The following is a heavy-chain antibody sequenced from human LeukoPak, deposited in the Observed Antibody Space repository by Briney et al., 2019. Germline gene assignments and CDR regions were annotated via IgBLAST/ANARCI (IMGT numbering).Heavy chain of an antibody. CDR2: ISYDGSNK. Sequence: PGGSLRLSCAASGLTFSSYAMHWVRQAPGKGLEWVAVISYDGSNKYYADSVKGRFTISRDNSKNTLYLQMNSLRAEDTAVYFCARGGGLDVWGQGATVTVSS. J-gene: IGHJ6*02. CDR3: ARGGGLDV. D-gene: IGHD3-16*01. CDR1: GLTFSSYA. V-gene: IGHV3-30-3*01.